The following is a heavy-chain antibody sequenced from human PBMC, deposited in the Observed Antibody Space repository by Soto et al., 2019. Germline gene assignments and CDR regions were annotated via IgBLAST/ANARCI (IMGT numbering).Heavy chain of an antibody. Sequence: ASVKVSCKASGYTFTGYYMHWVRQAPGQGLEWMGWINPNSGGTNYAQKFQGWVTMTRDTSISTAYMELSRLRSDDTAVYYCARGSSCDYYYYYMDVWGKGTTVTVSS. D-gene: IGHD6-13*01. J-gene: IGHJ6*03. CDR3: ARGSSCDYYYYYMDV. CDR2: INPNSGGT. V-gene: IGHV1-2*04. CDR1: GYTFTGYY.